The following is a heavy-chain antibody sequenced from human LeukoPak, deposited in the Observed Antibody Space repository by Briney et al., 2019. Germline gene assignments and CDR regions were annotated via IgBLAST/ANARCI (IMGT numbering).Heavy chain of an antibody. Sequence: SETLSLTCAVSGYSISSGYYWGWIRQPPGKGLEWVGSIYHSGSTYYNPSLKSRVTMSVDTSKNQFSLKLSSVTAADTAVYYCARDKGYSSSWSSKYNWFDPWGQGTLVTVSS. CDR3: ARDKGYSSSWSSKYNWFDP. V-gene: IGHV4-38-2*02. CDR2: IYHSGST. CDR1: GYSISSGYY. D-gene: IGHD6-13*01. J-gene: IGHJ5*02.